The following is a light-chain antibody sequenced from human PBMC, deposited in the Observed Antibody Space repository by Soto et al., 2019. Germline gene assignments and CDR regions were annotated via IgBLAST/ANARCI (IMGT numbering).Light chain of an antibody. J-gene: IGKJ2*01. V-gene: IGKV3-15*01. Sequence: EKVMTQSPATLSVSPGERATLSCRASQSVSSNLAWYQQKAGQAPRLLIYGASTRATGIPARFSGSGSGTEFTLTISSLQSEDFAVYYCQQYNNWPQTFGQGTKLEIK. CDR3: QQYNNWPQT. CDR1: QSVSSN. CDR2: GAS.